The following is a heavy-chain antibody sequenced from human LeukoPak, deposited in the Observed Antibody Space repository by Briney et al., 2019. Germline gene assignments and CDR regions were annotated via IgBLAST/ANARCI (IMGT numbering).Heavy chain of an antibody. Sequence: PSETLSLICTVCGGSISSGGYYWSWIRQPPGKGLEWIGYIYHSGSTYYNPSLKSRVTISVDRSKNEFSLKLSSVTAADTAVYYCANRREPYYFDYWGQGPLVTVSS. V-gene: IGHV4-30-2*01. CDR2: IYHSGST. D-gene: IGHD1-14*01. CDR1: GGSISSGGYY. CDR3: ANRREPYYFDY. J-gene: IGHJ4*02.